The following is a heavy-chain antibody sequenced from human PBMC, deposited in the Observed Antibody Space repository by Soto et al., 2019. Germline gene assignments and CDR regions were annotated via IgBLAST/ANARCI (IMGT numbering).Heavy chain of an antibody. CDR2: IXTXGXX. J-gene: IGHJ5*02. CDR1: GSSISSYY. D-gene: IGHD3-16*01. Sequence: PSETRSLTCTLSGSSISSYYWSWIRQPAGKGLEXIGRIXTXGXXXXXXSLKSRVTMSVDTSKNQFSLKLSYVTDADTAMYYCARGLLTGWFDPWGQGNLVTGSS. CDR3: ARGLLTGWFDP. V-gene: IGHV4-4*07.